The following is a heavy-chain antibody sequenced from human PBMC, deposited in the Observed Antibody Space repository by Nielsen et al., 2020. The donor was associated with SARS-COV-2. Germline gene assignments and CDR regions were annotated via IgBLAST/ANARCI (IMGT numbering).Heavy chain of an antibody. D-gene: IGHD3-16*02. V-gene: IGHV4-39*01. CDR2: IYYSGST. CDR3: ARVKGKYDYVWGSYRPDGMDV. CDR1: GGSISSSSYY. J-gene: IGHJ6*02. Sequence: GSLRLSCTVSGGSISSSSYYWGWIRQPPGKGLEWIGSIYYSGSTYYNPSLKSRVTISVDTSKNQFSLKLSSVTAADTAVYYCARVKGKYDYVWGSYRPDGMDVWGQGTTVTVSS.